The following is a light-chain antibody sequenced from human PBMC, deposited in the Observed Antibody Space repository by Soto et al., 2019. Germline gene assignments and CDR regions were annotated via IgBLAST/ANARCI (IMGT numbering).Light chain of an antibody. CDR1: QEINSY. CDR3: QQTNHFPFT. J-gene: IGKJ3*01. Sequence: DIHMTQSPSSVSASVGDGVTITCRASQEINSYLAWSQQKPGKAPKLLIYAASTLHIGVPSRFRGSGSGTEFTLTISSLQPEDFATYFCQQTNHFPFTFGPGTKVDIK. V-gene: IGKV1-12*01. CDR2: AAS.